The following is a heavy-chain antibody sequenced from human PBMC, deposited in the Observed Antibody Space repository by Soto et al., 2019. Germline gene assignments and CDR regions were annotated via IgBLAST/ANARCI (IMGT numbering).Heavy chain of an antibody. CDR3: ARDRVGKDYYDSPGDMDV. Sequence: QVHLVQSGPEVKKPGASVKVSCKASGYSFTSHSIIWVRQGPGQGLEWMGWISGYNGNTKYAQSLQDRVTMTTDATTSTAYMELRTLRSDDTAVYFCARDRVGKDYYDSPGDMDVWGQGTTVTVS. CDR2: ISGYNGNT. V-gene: IGHV1-18*01. J-gene: IGHJ6*02. CDR1: GYSFTSHS. D-gene: IGHD3-22*01.